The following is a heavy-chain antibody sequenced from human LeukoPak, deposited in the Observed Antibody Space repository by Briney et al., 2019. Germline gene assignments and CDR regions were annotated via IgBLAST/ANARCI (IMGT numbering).Heavy chain of an antibody. CDR1: GFTFSSYS. CDR3: ARFVLRFLEWPFDY. CDR2: ISSSSSYI. Sequence: GGSLRLSCAASGFTFSSYSMNWVRQAPGEGLEWVSSISSSSSYIYYADSVKGRFTISRDNAKNSLYLQMNSLRAEDTAVYYCARFVLRFLEWPFDYWGQGTLVTVSS. J-gene: IGHJ4*02. V-gene: IGHV3-21*01. D-gene: IGHD3-3*01.